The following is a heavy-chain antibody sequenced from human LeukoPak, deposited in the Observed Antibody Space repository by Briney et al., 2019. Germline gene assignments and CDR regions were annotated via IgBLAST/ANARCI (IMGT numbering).Heavy chain of an antibody. D-gene: IGHD3-10*01. CDR2: IDDSGYST. V-gene: IGHV3-23*01. CDR1: GFTFSSYA. Sequence: PGGSLRLSCAASGFTFSSYAMTWVRQASGKGLEWVSAIDDSGYSTYYADSVKGRFSISRDNSKSTLYLQMNSLRAEDTAVYYCAKPYYYGSGSYLRSLDYWGQGTLVTVSS. CDR3: AKPYYYGSGSYLRSLDY. J-gene: IGHJ4*02.